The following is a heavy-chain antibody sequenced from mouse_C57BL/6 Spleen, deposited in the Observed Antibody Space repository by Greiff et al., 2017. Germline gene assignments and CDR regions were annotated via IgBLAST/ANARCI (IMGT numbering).Heavy chain of an antibody. CDR1: GYAFSSSW. V-gene: IGHV1-82*01. D-gene: IGHD1-1*01. CDR2: IYPGDGDT. CDR3: ARDYYASAMDY. J-gene: IGHJ4*01. Sequence: QVQLQQSGPELVKPGASVKISCKASGYAFSSSWMNWVKQRPGKGLEWIGRIYPGDGDTNYNGKFKGKATLTADKTYSTAYMQLSTLTSEDSAVYFCARDYYASAMDYWGQGTSVTVSS.